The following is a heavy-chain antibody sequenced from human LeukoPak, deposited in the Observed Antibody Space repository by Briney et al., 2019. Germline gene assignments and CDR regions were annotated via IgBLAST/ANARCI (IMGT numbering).Heavy chain of an antibody. CDR3: AKASGYDILTGHLDY. V-gene: IGHV3-23*01. D-gene: IGHD3-9*01. CDR2: ISGSGGST. J-gene: IGHJ4*02. CDR1: GVTLSTYA. Sequence: PGGSLRLSCAASGVTLSTYAMSWARQAPGKGLEWVSAISGSGGSTYYADSVKGRFTISRDNSKNTLYLQMNSLRAEDTAVYYCAKASGYDILTGHLDYWGQGTLVTVSS.